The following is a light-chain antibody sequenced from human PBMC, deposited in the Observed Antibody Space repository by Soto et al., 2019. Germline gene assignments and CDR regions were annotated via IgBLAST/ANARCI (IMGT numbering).Light chain of an antibody. CDR3: QQYNNWPPWT. CDR2: GAS. CDR1: QSFSSN. J-gene: IGKJ1*01. Sequence: EIVMTQSPSTLSVSPGERATLSCRASQSFSSNFAWYQQKPGQAPRLLIYGASTRATAIPARCSGSGSGTEFTLPISSLQSEDFAVYYCQQYNNWPPWTFGQGTKVEIK. V-gene: IGKV3-15*01.